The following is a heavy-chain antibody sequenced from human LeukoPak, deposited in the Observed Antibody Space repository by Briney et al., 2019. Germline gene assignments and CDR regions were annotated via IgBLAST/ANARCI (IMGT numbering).Heavy chain of an antibody. D-gene: IGHD3-22*01. Sequence: SETLSLTCTVSGGSISSSSYYWGWIRQPPGKGLEWIRSIYYSGSTYYNPSLKSRVTISVDTSKNQFSLKLSSVTAADTAVYYCARVRRFTMIVVVITYFDYWGQGTLVTVSS. J-gene: IGHJ4*02. V-gene: IGHV4-39*01. CDR1: GGSISSSSYY. CDR2: IYYSGST. CDR3: ARVRRFTMIVVVITYFDY.